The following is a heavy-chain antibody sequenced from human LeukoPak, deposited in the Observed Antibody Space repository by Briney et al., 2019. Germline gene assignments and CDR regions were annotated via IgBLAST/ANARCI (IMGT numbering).Heavy chain of an antibody. CDR2: IYYSGNT. CDR3: ARYRSGEVFDY. V-gene: IGHV4-61*08. CDR1: GGSISSGGYY. Sequence: SQTLSLTCTVSGGSISSGGYYWSWIRQPPGKGLEWIGYIYYSGNTNYNPSLKSRVTMSVDTSKNQFSLKLTSVTAADTAVYYCARYRSGEVFDYWGQGNLVTVSS. J-gene: IGHJ4*02. D-gene: IGHD3-10*01.